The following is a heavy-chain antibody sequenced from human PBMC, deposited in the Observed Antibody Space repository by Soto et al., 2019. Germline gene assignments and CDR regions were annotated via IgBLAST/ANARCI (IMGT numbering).Heavy chain of an antibody. CDR1: GFTFTSSA. D-gene: IGHD6-13*01. J-gene: IGHJ5*02. V-gene: IGHV1-58*02. CDR2: IVVGSGNT. CDR3: AADRDSSSWYRNWFDP. Sequence: SVKVSCKASGFTFTSSAMQWVRQARGQRLEWIGWIVVGSGNTNYAQKFQERVTITRDMSTSTAYMELSSLRSEDTAVYYCAADRDSSSWYRNWFDPWGQGTLVTVS.